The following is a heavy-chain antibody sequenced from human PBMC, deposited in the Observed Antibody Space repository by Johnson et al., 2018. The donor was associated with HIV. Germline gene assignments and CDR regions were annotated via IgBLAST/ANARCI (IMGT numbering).Heavy chain of an antibody. D-gene: IGHD1-26*01. CDR2: MSYNASNK. V-gene: IGHV3-30*04. CDR3: AKGATRYKTDGSKHDGALDV. J-gene: IGHJ3*01. Sequence: QVQLVESGGGVVQPGRSLRLPCAASGFNFSNDAIHWVRQAPGKGLEWVAIMSYNASNKYYADSVKGRFTISRDNAKNSLHLQMSSLRAEDTALYYCAKGATRYKTDGSKHDGALDVWGQGTMVTVSS. CDR1: GFNFSNDA.